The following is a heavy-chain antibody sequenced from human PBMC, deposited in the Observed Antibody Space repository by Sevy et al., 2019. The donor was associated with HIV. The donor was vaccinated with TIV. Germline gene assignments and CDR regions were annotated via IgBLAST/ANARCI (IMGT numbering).Heavy chain of an antibody. V-gene: IGHV4-39*01. CDR1: GGSISSSSYY. CDR3: ASQIYYYDSSGYSRDAFDI. Sequence: SETLSLTCTVSGGSISSSSYYWGWIRQPPGKGLEWIGSIYYSGSTYYNPSLNSRVTISVDTSKNQFSLKLSSVIAADTAVYYCASQIYYYDSSGYSRDAFDIWGQGTMVTVSS. CDR2: IYYSGST. J-gene: IGHJ3*02. D-gene: IGHD3-22*01.